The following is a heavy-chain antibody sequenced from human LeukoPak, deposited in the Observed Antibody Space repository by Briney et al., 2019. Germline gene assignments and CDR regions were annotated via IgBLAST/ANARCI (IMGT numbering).Heavy chain of an antibody. J-gene: IGHJ4*02. V-gene: IGHV1-46*01. CDR2: INPSGGGT. D-gene: IGHD1-26*01. Sequence: ASVKVSCKASGYTFTSYYMHWVRQAPGQGLEWMGVINPSGGGTSYAQKFRGRVTMTRDTSTSTIYMELSSLRSEDTAVYYCARRERTVGATTYYFDYWGQGTLVTVSS. CDR1: GYTFTSYY. CDR3: ARRERTVGATTYYFDY.